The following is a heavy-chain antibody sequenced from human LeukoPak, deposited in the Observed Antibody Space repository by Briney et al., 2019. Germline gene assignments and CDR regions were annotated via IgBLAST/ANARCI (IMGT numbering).Heavy chain of an antibody. J-gene: IGHJ4*02. CDR2: IIPIFGTA. V-gene: IGHV1-69*13. CDR1: GGTFSSYA. Sequence: GASVKVSCKASGGTFSSYAISWVRQAPGQGLEWMGGIIPIFGTAHYAQKFQGRVTITADESTSTAYMELSSLRSEDTAVHYCARGPDSYGYPYYFDYWGQGTLVTVSS. CDR3: ARGPDSYGYPYYFDY. D-gene: IGHD5-18*01.